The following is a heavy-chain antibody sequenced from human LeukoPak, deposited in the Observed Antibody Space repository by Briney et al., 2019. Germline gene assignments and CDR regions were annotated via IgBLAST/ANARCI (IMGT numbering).Heavy chain of an antibody. CDR1: GGTFSSYA. CDR2: IIPIFGTA. V-gene: IGHV1-69*13. J-gene: IGHJ6*02. D-gene: IGHD2-21*02. Sequence: ASVKVSCKASGGTFSSYAISWVRQAPGQGLEWMGGIIPIFGTANYAQKFQGRVTITADESTSTAYMELSSLRSEDTAVYYCGRVTATTLTYYYGMDVWGQGTTDTVSS. CDR3: GRVTATTLTYYYGMDV.